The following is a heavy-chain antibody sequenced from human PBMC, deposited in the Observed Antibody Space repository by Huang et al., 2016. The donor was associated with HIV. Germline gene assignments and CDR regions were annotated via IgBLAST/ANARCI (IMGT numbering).Heavy chain of an antibody. Sequence: QVQLVQSRAEVKKPGASVKVSCKVSEYTLTELSLHWVGQPPGKGLEWMGGFDPEIGETSYAQKFQGRVTMTEYTSTETAFMELSGLRPEDTAVYYCATGFDVFFDFWGQGTLVTVSS. J-gene: IGHJ4*02. D-gene: IGHD3-9*01. CDR2: FDPEIGET. V-gene: IGHV1-24*01. CDR1: EYTLTELS. CDR3: ATGFDVFFDF.